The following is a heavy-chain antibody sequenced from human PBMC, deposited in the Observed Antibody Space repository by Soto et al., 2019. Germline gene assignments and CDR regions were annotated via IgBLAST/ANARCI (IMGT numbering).Heavy chain of an antibody. CDR3: ARGSSGYDY. J-gene: IGHJ4*02. V-gene: IGHV3-30-3*01. CDR1: GFTFSSYA. Sequence: QVQLVASGGGVVQPGRSLRLSCAASGFTFSSYAMHWVRQAPGKGLEWVAVISYDGSNKYYADSVKGRFTISRDNSKNTLYLQMNSLRAEDTAVYYCARGSSGYDYWGQGTLVTVSS. CDR2: ISYDGSNK. D-gene: IGHD3-22*01.